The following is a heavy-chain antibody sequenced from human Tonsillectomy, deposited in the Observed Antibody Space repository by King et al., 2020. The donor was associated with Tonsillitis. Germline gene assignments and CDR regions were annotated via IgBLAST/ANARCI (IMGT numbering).Heavy chain of an antibody. D-gene: IGHD3-3*01. CDR2: ISGSGVTT. CDR3: AKDRYYDFWSGYYYYYGMDV. V-gene: IGHV3-23*04. Sequence: VQLVESGGGLVQPGGSLRLSCAASGFTFSSYAMSWVRQAPGKGLEWVSAISGSGVTTYYADSVKGRFTISRDNSKNTLYLQMSSLRADDPAVYYCAKDRYYDFWSGYYYYYGMDVWGQGTTVTVSS. J-gene: IGHJ6*02. CDR1: GFTFSSYA.